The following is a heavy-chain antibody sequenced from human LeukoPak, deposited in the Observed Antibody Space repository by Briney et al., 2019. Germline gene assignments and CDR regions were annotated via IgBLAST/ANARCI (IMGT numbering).Heavy chain of an antibody. V-gene: IGHV1-18*01. J-gene: IGHJ3*02. CDR2: ISAYNGNT. CDR3: ATGIAVAGEYDAFDI. D-gene: IGHD6-19*01. CDR1: GYTFTSYG. Sequence: ASVKVSCKASGYTFTSYGISWVRQAPGQGLEWMGWISAYNGNTNYAQKLQGRVTMTTDTSTSTAYMELRSLRSDDTAVYYCATGIAVAGEYDAFDIWGQGTMVTFSS.